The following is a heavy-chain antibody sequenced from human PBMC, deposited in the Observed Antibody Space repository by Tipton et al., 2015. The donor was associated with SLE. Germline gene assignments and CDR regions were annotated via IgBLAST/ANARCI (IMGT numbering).Heavy chain of an antibody. V-gene: IGHV3-53*01. CDR1: GFTVSSNY. CDR3: AKGEQQQLVYYYYYMDV. CDR2: IYSGGST. J-gene: IGHJ6*03. D-gene: IGHD6-13*01. Sequence: SLRLSCAASGFTVSSNYMSWVRQAPGKGLGWVSVIYSGGSTYYADSVKGRFTISRDNAKNTLYLQMNSLRAEDTAVYYCAKGEQQQLVYYYYYMDVWGKGTTVTVSS.